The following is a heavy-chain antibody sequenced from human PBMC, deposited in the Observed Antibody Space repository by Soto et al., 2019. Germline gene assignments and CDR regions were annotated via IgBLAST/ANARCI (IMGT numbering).Heavy chain of an antibody. D-gene: IGHD3-22*01. CDR2: ISSSSSYI. CDR1: GFTFSSYS. CDR3: ARDPYYYDSSGYDY. V-gene: IGHV3-21*01. J-gene: IGHJ4*02. Sequence: GESLKISCAASGFTFSSYSMNWVRQAPGKGLEWVSSISSSSSYIYYADSVKGRFTISRDNAKNSLYLQMNSLRAEDTAVYYCARDPYYYDSSGYDYWGQGTLVTVSS.